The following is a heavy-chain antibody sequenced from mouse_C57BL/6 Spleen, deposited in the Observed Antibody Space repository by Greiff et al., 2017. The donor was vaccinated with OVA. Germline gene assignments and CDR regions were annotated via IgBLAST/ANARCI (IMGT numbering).Heavy chain of an antibody. J-gene: IGHJ4*01. Sequence: VKLVESGPGLVAPSQSLSITCTVSGFSLTSYGVHWVRQPPGKGLEWLVVIWSDGSTTYTSALKSRLSTRKDNSKSQVFSKMNRLQTDDTAMYYCVGHERDEYDGSEMEDWGQGTSVTASS. D-gene: IGHD2-4*01. V-gene: IGHV2-6-1*01. CDR3: VGHERDEYDGSEMED. CDR2: IWSDGST. CDR1: GFSLTSYG.